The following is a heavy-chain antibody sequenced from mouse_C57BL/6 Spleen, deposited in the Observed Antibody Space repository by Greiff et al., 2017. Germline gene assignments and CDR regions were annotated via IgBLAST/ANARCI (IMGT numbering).Heavy chain of an antibody. CDR3: TSPYYSNPWFAY. Sequence: VQLQQSGAELVRPGASVKLSCTASGFNIKDYYMHWVMQRPEQGLEWIGRIDPEDGDTEYAPNFQGKATMTADTSSNTAYLQLSSLTSEDTAVYYCTSPYYSNPWFAYWGQGTLVTVSA. V-gene: IGHV14-1*01. J-gene: IGHJ3*01. D-gene: IGHD2-5*01. CDR1: GFNIKDYY. CDR2: IDPEDGDT.